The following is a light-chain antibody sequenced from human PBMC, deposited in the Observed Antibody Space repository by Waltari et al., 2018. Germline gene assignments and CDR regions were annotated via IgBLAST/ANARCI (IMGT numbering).Light chain of an antibody. V-gene: IGKV3-20*01. J-gene: IGKJ1*01. CDR2: DAS. CDR3: QKYGTLPAT. CDR1: QSVSRT. Sequence: EIVLTQSPGTLSLSPGERATLSCRASQSVSRTLAWYQQKPGQAPRRLSYDASSRATGIPDRFSGSGSGTDFSLTISRLEPEDFAVYYCQKYGTLPATFGQGTKVEIK.